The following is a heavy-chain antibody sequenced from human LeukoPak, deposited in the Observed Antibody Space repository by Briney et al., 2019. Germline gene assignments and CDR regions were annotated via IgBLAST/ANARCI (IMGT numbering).Heavy chain of an antibody. Sequence: SETLSLTCTVAAGSISSYYWGWIRQPPGKGLEWIAYTYYSGSNNYNPSLKSRVTISVDTSKKQSSRRVSCVTAADTAVYYCSRLVAGTAWFDPWGEGTLVTVSS. CDR3: SRLVAGTAWFDP. CDR1: AGSISSYY. CDR2: TYYSGSN. J-gene: IGHJ5*02. D-gene: IGHD6-19*01. V-gene: IGHV4-59*12.